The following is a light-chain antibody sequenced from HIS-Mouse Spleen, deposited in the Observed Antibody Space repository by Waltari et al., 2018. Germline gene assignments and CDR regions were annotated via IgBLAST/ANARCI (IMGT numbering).Light chain of an antibody. Sequence: QSVLTQPPSASGTPGQRVTISCSGSSSNIGSNTVNWYQQLPGTAPKPLIYSNNQRPAGGPCRFSGSKAGNSASLAISGLQSEDEADYYCAAWDDSLNGVVFGGGTKLTVL. J-gene: IGLJ2*01. CDR2: SNN. CDR1: SSNIGSNT. CDR3: AAWDDSLNGVV. V-gene: IGLV1-44*01.